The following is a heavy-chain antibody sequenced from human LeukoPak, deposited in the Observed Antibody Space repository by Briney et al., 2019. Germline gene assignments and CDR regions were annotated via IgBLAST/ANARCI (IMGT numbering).Heavy chain of an antibody. V-gene: IGHV4-59*08. CDR2: IYYSGST. D-gene: IGHD1-26*01. CDR3: ARRSGSYAFDY. Sequence: SETLSFTCTVSGGSISSYHWSWIRQPPGKGLEWIGYIYYSGSTHYNPSLKSRVTISVDTSKSQFSLKLSSVTAADTAVYYCARRSGSYAFDYWGQGTLVTVSS. CDR1: GGSISSYH. J-gene: IGHJ4*02.